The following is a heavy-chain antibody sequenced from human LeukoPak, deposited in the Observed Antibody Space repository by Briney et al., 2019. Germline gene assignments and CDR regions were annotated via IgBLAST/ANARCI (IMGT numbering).Heavy chain of an antibody. CDR3: ARGARHHYYYYYYMDV. Sequence: SVKVSCKASGGTFSSYAISWVRQAPGQGLEWMGGIIPIFGTANYAQKFQGRVTITTDESTSTAYMELSSLRSEDTAVYYWARGARHHYYYYYYMDVWGKGTTVTVSS. J-gene: IGHJ6*03. V-gene: IGHV1-69*05. CDR1: GGTFSSYA. CDR2: IIPIFGTA.